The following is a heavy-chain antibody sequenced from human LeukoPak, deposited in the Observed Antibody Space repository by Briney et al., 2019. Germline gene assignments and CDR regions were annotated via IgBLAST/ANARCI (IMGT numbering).Heavy chain of an antibody. CDR3: ARYCSSTSCPPFDY. J-gene: IGHJ4*02. Sequence: SETQSLTCAVYGGSFSGYYWSWIRQPPGKGLEWIGEINHSGSTNYNPSLKSRVTISVDTSKNQFSLKLSSVTAADTAVYYCARYCSSTSCPPFDYWGQGTLVTVSS. V-gene: IGHV4-34*01. D-gene: IGHD2-2*01. CDR2: INHSGST. CDR1: GGSFSGYY.